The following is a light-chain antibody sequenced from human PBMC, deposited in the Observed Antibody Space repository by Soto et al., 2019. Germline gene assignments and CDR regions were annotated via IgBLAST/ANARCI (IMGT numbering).Light chain of an antibody. CDR2: GAS. CDR1: QSVSSSF. V-gene: IGKV3-20*01. CDR3: QQYGSSPLT. Sequence: EIVLTQSPGTLSLSPGERATLSCRASQSVSSSFLASYQQKPGQAPRLLIYGASSRATGIPDRFSGSGSGTDFTLTISRLEPEDVAVYYCQQYGSSPLTFGGGTKEEIK. J-gene: IGKJ4*01.